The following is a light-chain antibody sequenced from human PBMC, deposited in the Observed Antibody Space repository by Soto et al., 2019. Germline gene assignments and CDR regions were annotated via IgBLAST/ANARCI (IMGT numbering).Light chain of an antibody. CDR1: SSDVGGYNY. CDR2: DVS. CDR3: SSYTSSSTLIYV. Sequence: QSALTQPASVSGSPGQSITISCTGTSSDVGGYNYVSWYQQHPGKATKLMIYDVSNRPSGVSNRFSGSKSGHTATLTISGLQAEDEADYYCSSYTSSSTLIYVFGTGTKLTVL. V-gene: IGLV2-14*01. J-gene: IGLJ1*01.